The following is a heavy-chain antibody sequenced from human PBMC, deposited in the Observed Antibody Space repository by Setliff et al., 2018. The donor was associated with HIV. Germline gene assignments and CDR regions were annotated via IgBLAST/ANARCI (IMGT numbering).Heavy chain of an antibody. V-gene: IGHV2-5*02. CDR3: VHVSYYRDVYFDA. CDR2: IYWDDDT. J-gene: IGHJ4*01. CDR1: EFSLSTSGVG. Sequence: SGPTLVNPTQTLTLTCTFSEFSLSTSGVGVGWIRQPPGEGLEWLALIYWDDDTRYNPSLKSRLNITKDTSSNQVDLTVSNMDPVATATYFCVHVSYYRDVYFDAWGQGVRVTVSS. D-gene: IGHD3-10*01.